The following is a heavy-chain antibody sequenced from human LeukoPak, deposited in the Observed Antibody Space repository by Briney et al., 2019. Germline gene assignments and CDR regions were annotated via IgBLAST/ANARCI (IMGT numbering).Heavy chain of an antibody. J-gene: IGHJ6*02. CDR3: ARGRSNYYGMDV. CDR2: IYYNGNT. Sequence: SETLSLICTVSGGSIGSGDYYWNWIRRPPGKGLEWIGYIYYNGNTNYSPSLKSRVTMSVDTSKNLFSLKVSSVTAADTAVYYCARGRSNYYGMDVWGQGTTVTVSS. V-gene: IGHV4-61*08. D-gene: IGHD1-26*01. CDR1: GGSIGSGDYY.